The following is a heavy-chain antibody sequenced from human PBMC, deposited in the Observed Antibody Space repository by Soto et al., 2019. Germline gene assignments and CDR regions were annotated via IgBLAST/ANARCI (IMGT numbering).Heavy chain of an antibody. V-gene: IGHV3-30*18. CDR1: GFTFSSYG. CDR3: ANPLITMIVVADFDY. CDR2: ISYDGSNK. Sequence: VQLVESGGGVVQPGRSLRLSCAASGFTFSSYGMHWVRQAPGKGLEWVAVISYDGSNKYYADSVKGRFTISRDNSKNTLYLQMNSLRAEDTAVYYCANPLITMIVVADFDYWGREPWSPSPQ. D-gene: IGHD3-22*01. J-gene: IGHJ4*02.